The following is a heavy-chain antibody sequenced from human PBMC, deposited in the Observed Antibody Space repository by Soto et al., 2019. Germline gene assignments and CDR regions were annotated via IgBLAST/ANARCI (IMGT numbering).Heavy chain of an antibody. CDR2: ISSSSSTI. V-gene: IGHV3-48*02. D-gene: IGHD3-22*01. CDR3: ARGGYDSSGSLPGAFDI. CDR1: GFTFSSYS. J-gene: IGHJ3*02. Sequence: GGSLRLSCAASGFTFSSYSMNWVRQAPGKGLEWVSYISSSSSTIYYADSVKGRFTISRDNAKNSLYLQMNSLRDEDTAVYYCARGGYDSSGSLPGAFDIWGQGTMVTVS.